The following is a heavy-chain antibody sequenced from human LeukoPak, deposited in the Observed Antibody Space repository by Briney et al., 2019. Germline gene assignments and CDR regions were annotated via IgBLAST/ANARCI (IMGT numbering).Heavy chain of an antibody. CDR1: GGSTSGRY. CDR2: IHYDGRT. Sequence: SETLSLTCTVSGGSTSGRYWTWIRQPPGKGLEWIGYIHYDGRTNYNPSFKSRVIISLDTSNNQFSLDLKSVTAADTAAYYCARLVNYGYSDYWGQGTLVTVSS. D-gene: IGHD3-22*01. CDR3: ARLVNYGYSDY. V-gene: IGHV4-59*11. J-gene: IGHJ4*02.